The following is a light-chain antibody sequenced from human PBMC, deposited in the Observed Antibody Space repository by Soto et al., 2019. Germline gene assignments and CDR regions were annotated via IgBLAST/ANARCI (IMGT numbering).Light chain of an antibody. CDR1: QSVSSSY. V-gene: IGKV3-20*01. J-gene: IGKJ4*01. Sequence: EIVLTQSPGTLSLSPCERATLSPRASQSVSSSYLAWYQQKPGQAPRLLIYGASSRATGIPDRFSGSGSGTDFTLTISRLEPEDFAVYYCQQYGSSPLTFGGGTKVDIK. CDR2: GAS. CDR3: QQYGSSPLT.